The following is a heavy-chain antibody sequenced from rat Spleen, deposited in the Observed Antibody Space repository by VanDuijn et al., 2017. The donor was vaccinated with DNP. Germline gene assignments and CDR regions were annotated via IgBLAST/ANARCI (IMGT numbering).Heavy chain of an antibody. CDR3: ARQRVMYTTATGFAY. D-gene: IGHD1-6*01. Sequence: EVQLVQSGGGLVQPGRSLKLSCAASGFTFSNYYMAWVRQAPKKGLEWVATISISGSRTSYPDSVKGRFTISRDNATRSLYLQMNSLKSEDTATYYCARQRVMYTTATGFAYWGQGTLVTVSS. J-gene: IGHJ3*01. CDR1: GFTFSNYY. CDR2: ISISGSRT. V-gene: IGHV5-25*01.